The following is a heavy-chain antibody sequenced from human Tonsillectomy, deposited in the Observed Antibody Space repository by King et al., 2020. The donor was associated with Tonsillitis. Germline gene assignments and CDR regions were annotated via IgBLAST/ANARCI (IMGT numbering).Heavy chain of an antibody. CDR1: GFTFSSYL. Sequence: VQLVESGGHVVQPGRSLRLSCAASGFTFSSYLMHWVRQAPGKGLEWVAVIWYDGDKKYYADSVKGRFTVSRDNSKNMLYLQMNFLKAEDTAVYYCSRESTPKDYYHHMDVWGKGTTVSVSS. D-gene: IGHD2-15*01. CDR3: SRESTPKDYYHHMDV. J-gene: IGHJ6*03. V-gene: IGHV3-33*08. CDR2: IWYDGDKK.